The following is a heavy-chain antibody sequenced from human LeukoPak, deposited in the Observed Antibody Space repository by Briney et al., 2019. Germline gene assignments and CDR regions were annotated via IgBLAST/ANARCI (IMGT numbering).Heavy chain of an antibody. V-gene: IGHV3-49*04. J-gene: IGHJ4*02. CDR3: ARLSGYSYGCYDY. CDR1: GFTFGDYA. CDR2: IRSKAYGGTS. D-gene: IGHD5-18*01. Sequence: GGSLRLSCTGSGFTFGDYAFNWVRQAPGKGLEWVGFIRSKAYGGTSEYAASVKGRFTIPRDDSKSIAYLQMSSLKTEDTAVYYCARLSGYSYGCYDYWGQGALVTVSS.